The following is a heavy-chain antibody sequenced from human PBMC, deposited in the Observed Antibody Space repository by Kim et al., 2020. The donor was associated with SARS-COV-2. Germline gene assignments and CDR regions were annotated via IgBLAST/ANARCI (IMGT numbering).Heavy chain of an antibody. J-gene: IGHJ4*02. V-gene: IGHV1-24*01. CDR3: ATVQFGDGYTWDY. Sequence: YAQKFQGRVTMTEDTSTDTAYMELSSLRSEDTAVYYWATVQFGDGYTWDYWGQGTLVTVSS. D-gene: IGHD5-12*01.